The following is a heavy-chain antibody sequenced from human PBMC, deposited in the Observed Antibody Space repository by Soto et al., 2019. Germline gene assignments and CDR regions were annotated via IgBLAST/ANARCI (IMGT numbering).Heavy chain of an antibody. CDR3: ARVPKKVLRSVGYYYYYGMDV. D-gene: IGHD1-26*01. V-gene: IGHV4-34*01. Sequence: SETLSLTCAVYGGSFSGYYWSWIRQPPGKGLEWIGEINHSGSTNYNPSLKSRVTISVDTSKNQFSLKLSSVTAADTAVCYCARVPKKVLRSVGYYYYYGMDVWGQGTTVTVSS. CDR1: GGSFSGYY. J-gene: IGHJ6*02. CDR2: INHSGST.